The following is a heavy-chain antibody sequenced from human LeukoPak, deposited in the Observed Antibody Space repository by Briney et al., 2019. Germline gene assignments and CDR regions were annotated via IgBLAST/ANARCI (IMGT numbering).Heavy chain of an antibody. CDR3: ARVSDIAPAGTFVY. CDR2: INPNSGDT. V-gene: IGHV1-2*02. J-gene: IGHJ4*02. Sequence: GASVKVSCKASRYTFTGYYMHWVRQAIGQGLEWMGWINPNSGDTNYAQKFQGRVTTTRDTSISTAYMELSRLRFDDTAVYYCARVSDIAPAGTFVYWGQGTLVTVSS. CDR1: RYTFTGYY. D-gene: IGHD6-13*01.